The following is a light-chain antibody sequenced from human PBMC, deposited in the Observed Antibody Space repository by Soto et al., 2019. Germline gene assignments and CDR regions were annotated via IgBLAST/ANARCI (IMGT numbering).Light chain of an antibody. CDR1: QGIRND. V-gene: IGKV1-6*01. J-gene: IGKJ4*01. CDR3: LQVYNYPLT. Sequence: AIQMTQSPSSLSASVGDRVTITCRASQGIRNDLGWYQQKPGKDPNLLIYAASSLQSGVPSTFSGSGSGTDFNLTISRLQTEDFATYECLQVYNYPLTFGGGTKFDIK. CDR2: AAS.